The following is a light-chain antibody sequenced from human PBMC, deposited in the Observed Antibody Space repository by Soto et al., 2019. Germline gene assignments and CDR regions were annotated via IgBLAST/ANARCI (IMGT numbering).Light chain of an antibody. V-gene: IGLV2-23*01. CDR2: EGS. CDR1: SSDVGSSNL. Sequence: QSALTQPASVSGSPGQSITISCTGTSSDVGSSNLVSWYQQHPGKAPKVMIFEGSQRPSGVSHRFSGSKSGNTASLTISGLQAEDEAEYYCCSFASSRTYVFGTGTKVTVL. J-gene: IGLJ1*01. CDR3: CSFASSRTYV.